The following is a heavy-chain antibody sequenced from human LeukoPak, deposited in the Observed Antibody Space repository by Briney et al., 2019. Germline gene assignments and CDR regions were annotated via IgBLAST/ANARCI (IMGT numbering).Heavy chain of an antibody. CDR1: GLTFGESA. CDR3: TRARSCGSNCMFYFEN. J-gene: IGHJ4*02. V-gene: IGHV3-49*04. Sequence: GGSLRLSCTVSGLTFGESAMNWVRQAPGKGLEWVSFIRSKGDGETTEYVASVKGRFTMSRDDSKSIAYLQMNSLKTEDTAVYYCTRARSCGSNCMFYFENWGQGALVTVSS. CDR2: IRSKGDGETT. D-gene: IGHD2-21*02.